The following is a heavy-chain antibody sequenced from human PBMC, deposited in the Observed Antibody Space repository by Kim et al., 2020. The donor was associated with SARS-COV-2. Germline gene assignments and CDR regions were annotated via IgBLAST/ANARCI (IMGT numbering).Heavy chain of an antibody. CDR2: IWYDGSNK. Sequence: GGSLRLSCAASGFTFSSYGMHWVRQAPGKGLEWVAVIWYDGSNKYYADSVKGRFTISRDNSKNTLYLQMNILRAEDTAVYYCARDIRFGELLVDYWGQGTLVTVSS. D-gene: IGHD3-10*01. V-gene: IGHV3-33*01. CDR1: GFTFSSYG. CDR3: ARDIRFGELLVDY. J-gene: IGHJ4*02.